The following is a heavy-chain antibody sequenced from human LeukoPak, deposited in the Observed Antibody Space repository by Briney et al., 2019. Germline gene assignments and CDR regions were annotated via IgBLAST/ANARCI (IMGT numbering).Heavy chain of an antibody. J-gene: IGHJ4*02. CDR3: ARLYYDFWSGYFSIADY. D-gene: IGHD3-3*01. CDR2: INHSGST. Sequence: PSETLSLTCAVYGGPFSGYYWSWIRQPPGKGLEWIGEINHSGSTNYNPSLKSRVTISVDTSKNQFSLKLSSVTAADTAVYYCARLYYDFWSGYFSIADYWGQGTLVTVSS. CDR1: GGPFSGYY. V-gene: IGHV4-34*01.